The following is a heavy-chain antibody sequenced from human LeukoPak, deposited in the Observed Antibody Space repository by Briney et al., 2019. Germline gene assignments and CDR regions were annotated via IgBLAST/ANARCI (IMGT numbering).Heavy chain of an antibody. V-gene: IGHV3-9*01. J-gene: IGHJ4*02. CDR3: GVVY. D-gene: IGHD2-21*01. CDR2: ISWNSGMI. Sequence: GGSLRLSCAASGFTFDDYAMHWVRQAPGKGLEWVSGISWNSGMIGYVDSLKGRFTISRDNARNLLFLQMNSLRAEDTALYYCGVVYWGQGSPVTVSS. CDR1: GFTFDDYA.